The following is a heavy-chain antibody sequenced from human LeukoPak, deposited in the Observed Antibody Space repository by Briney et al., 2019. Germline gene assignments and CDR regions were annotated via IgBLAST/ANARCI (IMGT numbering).Heavy chain of an antibody. V-gene: IGHV4-31*03. CDR1: GGSISSGGYY. Sequence: SETLSLTCTVSGGSISSGGYYWSWIRQHPGKGLEWIGYIYYSGSTYYNPPLKSRVTISVDTSKNQFSLKLSSVTAADTAVYYCARVDGDYGVYYFDYWGQGTLVTVSS. D-gene: IGHD4-17*01. J-gene: IGHJ4*02. CDR3: ARVDGDYGVYYFDY. CDR2: IYYSGST.